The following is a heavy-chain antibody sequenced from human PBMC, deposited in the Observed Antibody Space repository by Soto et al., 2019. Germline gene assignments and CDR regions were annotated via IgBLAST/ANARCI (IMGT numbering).Heavy chain of an antibody. CDR2: ISGAGGTS. D-gene: IGHD4-4*01. CDR3: AKAANYNNPPYNWFDP. J-gene: IGHJ5*02. Sequence: PRWSLRLSCSASVFTFSSYAMSWLRQAPGKGLEWVSAISGAGGTSYYTDSVKGRFTISRDNSKNTLYLQMNSLRAGDTAVYYCAKAANYNNPPYNWFDPWGQGTLVTVSS. CDR1: VFTFSSYA. V-gene: IGHV3-23*01.